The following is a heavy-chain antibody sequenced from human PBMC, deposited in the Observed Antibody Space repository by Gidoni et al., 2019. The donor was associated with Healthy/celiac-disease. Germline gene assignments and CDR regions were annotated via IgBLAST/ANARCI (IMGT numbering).Heavy chain of an antibody. D-gene: IGHD2-2*01. CDR1: GFTFSSYS. V-gene: IGHV3-21*01. CDR2: ISSSSSYI. Sequence: EVQLVESGGGLVKPGGSLRLSCAASGFTFSSYSMNWVRQAPGKGREWVSAISSSSSYIYYADSVKGRFTISRDNAKNSLYLQMNSLRAEDTAVYYCARGEIAAAHAEYFQHWGQGTLVTVSS. CDR3: ARGEIAAAHAEYFQH. J-gene: IGHJ1*01.